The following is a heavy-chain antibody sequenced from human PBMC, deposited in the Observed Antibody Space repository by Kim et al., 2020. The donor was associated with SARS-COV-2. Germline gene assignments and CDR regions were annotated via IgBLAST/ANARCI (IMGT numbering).Heavy chain of an antibody. D-gene: IGHD3-9*01. V-gene: IGHV3-33*01. Sequence: GGSLRLSCAASGFTFSSYGMHWVRQAPGKGLEWVAVIWYDGSNKYYADSVKGRFTISRDNSKNTLYLQMNSLRAEDTAVYYCARDPAYYDILTGYPRGSIYYGMDVWGQGTTVTVSS. CDR3: ARDPAYYDILTGYPRGSIYYGMDV. CDR1: GFTFSSYG. J-gene: IGHJ6*02. CDR2: IWYDGSNK.